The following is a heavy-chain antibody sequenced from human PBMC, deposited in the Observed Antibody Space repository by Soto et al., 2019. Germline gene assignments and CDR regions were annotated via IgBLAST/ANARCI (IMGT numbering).Heavy chain of an antibody. J-gene: IGHJ4*02. V-gene: IGHV3-23*01. CDR2: INSSGGST. CDR3: AKDLCGDYDFDC. Sequence: EVQLLESGGGLVQPGGSLRLSCAASGFTFSSYAMSWVRQAPGKGLEWVSTINSSGGSTYYADSVKGRFTISRDNSKNTLYLQMNSLRAEDTAVYYCAKDLCGDYDFDCWGQGTLVTVSS. CDR1: GFTFSSYA. D-gene: IGHD4-17*01.